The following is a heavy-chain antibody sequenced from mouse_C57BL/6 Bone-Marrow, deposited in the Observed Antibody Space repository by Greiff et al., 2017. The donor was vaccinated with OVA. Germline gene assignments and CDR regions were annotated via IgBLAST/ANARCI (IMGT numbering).Heavy chain of an antibody. J-gene: IGHJ4*01. CDR1: GYTFTSYW. CDR3: ARGVRSGRGYAMDY. D-gene: IGHD4-1*01. CDR2: IDPSDSYT. V-gene: IGHV1-69*01. Sequence: QVQLQQPGAELVMPGASVKLSCKASGYTFTSYWMHWVKQRPGQGPEWIGEIDPSDSYTNYNQKFKGKSTLTVDKSSSTAYMQLSSLTSEDSAVYYCARGVRSGRGYAMDYWGQGTSVTVSS.